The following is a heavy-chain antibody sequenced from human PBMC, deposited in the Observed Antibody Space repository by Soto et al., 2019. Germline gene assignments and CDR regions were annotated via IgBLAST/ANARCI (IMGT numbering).Heavy chain of an antibody. V-gene: IGHV3-30-3*01. J-gene: IGHJ6*02. CDR3: ARGNIMITFGGVIVIGGYYYGRDV. CDR2: ISYDGSNK. Sequence: QVQLVESGGGVVQPGRSLRLSCAASGFTFSSYAMHWVRQAPGKGLEWVAVISYDGSNKYYADSVKGRFTISRDNCKNARYLQMNSLIAEDTAVYYCARGNIMITFGGVIVIGGYYYGRDVGGQGTTVTVSS. D-gene: IGHD3-16*02. CDR1: GFTFSSYA.